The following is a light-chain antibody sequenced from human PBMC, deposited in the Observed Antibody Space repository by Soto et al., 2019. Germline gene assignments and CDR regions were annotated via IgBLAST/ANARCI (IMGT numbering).Light chain of an antibody. J-gene: IGKJ2*01. CDR2: GAS. V-gene: IGKV3-15*01. Sequence: EIGMTQSPASLSVSPGDTATLSCRASQSISNSLAWYQQKPGQAPSLLIYGASTRATGTPARFSVSGSGTEFTLPISSLQSEDSARYYCQQYNNWPPRTFGQRTKLEIK. CDR1: QSISNS. CDR3: QQYNNWPPRT.